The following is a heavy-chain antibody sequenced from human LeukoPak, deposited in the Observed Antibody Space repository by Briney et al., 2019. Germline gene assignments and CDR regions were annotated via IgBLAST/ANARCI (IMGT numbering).Heavy chain of an antibody. CDR2: ITTGDGNT. D-gene: IGHD2-21*02. V-gene: IGHV3-23*01. Sequence: PGGSLRLSCTASGFTFSSYTMTWVRQAPGKGLKWVSTITTGDGNTYYADSVKGRFTVSRDDSKNTLYLQMNSLRAEDTAVYYCAKDKGSVVTATLGLDYWGQGTLVTVS. CDR3: AKDKGSVVTATLGLDY. CDR1: GFTFSSYT. J-gene: IGHJ4*02.